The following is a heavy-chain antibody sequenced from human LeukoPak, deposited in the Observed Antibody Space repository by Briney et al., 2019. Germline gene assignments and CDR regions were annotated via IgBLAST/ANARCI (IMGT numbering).Heavy chain of an antibody. CDR3: ARGPRDSSGYYGVFRRNGFDY. V-gene: IGHV4-4*02. CDR2: IDHTGST. CDR1: GDSIRSPNW. D-gene: IGHD3-22*01. Sequence: PSGTLSLTCAVSGDSIRSPNWWSWVRQPPGKGLEWIGEIDHTGSTNYNSSLKSRVIISRDSFKNQFSLKLSSVTAADTAVYYCARGPRDSSGYYGVFRRNGFDYWGQGTLVTVSS. J-gene: IGHJ4*02.